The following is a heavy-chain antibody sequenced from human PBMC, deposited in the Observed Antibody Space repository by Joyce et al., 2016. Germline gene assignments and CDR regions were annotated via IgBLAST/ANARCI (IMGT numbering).Heavy chain of an antibody. Sequence: QLEESGGGLVQPGGSLRLSCVASEFTFSDYWMSWVRQAQGKGLEWVAHMSPNGREQYYVDSVKGRFTITRDNAKNSLYLQMNSLRGDDTAVYHCARVSLVGAFDIWGQGTMVTVSS. CDR1: EFTFSDYW. J-gene: IGHJ3*02. CDR3: ARVSLVGAFDI. D-gene: IGHD3-10*01. CDR2: MSPNGREQ. V-gene: IGHV3-7*05.